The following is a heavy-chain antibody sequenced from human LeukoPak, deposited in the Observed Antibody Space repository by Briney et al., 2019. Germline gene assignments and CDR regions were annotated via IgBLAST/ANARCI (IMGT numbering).Heavy chain of an antibody. CDR3: ARPAKRGYCSGGSCWSWFDP. J-gene: IGHJ5*02. CDR1: GYTFTGYY. Sequence: ASVKVSCKASGYTFTGYYMHWVRQAPGQGLEWMGRINPNRGGTNYAQKFQGRVTMTRATTIRTAYMELSRLRSDATAVYCWARPAKRGYCSGGSCWSWFDPWGQGTLVTVSS. D-gene: IGHD2-15*01. V-gene: IGHV1-2*06. CDR2: INPNRGGT.